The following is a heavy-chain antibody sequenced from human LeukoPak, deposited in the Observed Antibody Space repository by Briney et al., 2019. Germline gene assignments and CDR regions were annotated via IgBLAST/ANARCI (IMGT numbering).Heavy chain of an antibody. J-gene: IGHJ6*03. CDR1: GGSTSSGSYY. V-gene: IGHV4-61*02. CDR2: IYTSGST. Sequence: SETLSLTCTVSGGSTSSGSYYWSWIRQPAGKGLEWIGRIYTSGSTNYNPSLKSRVTILIDTTKNQFSLKLNSVTAADTAVYYCARLGGYQVGHYYYYMDVWGKGTTVTVSS. CDR3: ARLGGYQVGHYYYYMDV. D-gene: IGHD3-16*02.